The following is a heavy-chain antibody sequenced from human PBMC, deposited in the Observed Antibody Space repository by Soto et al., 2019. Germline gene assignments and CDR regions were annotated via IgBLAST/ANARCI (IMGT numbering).Heavy chain of an antibody. CDR2: MFHSGST. Sequence: QVQLQESGPGLVKPSGTLSLTCVVSGASISDSHWWTWVRQPPGKGLEWIGEMFHSGSTIYNPTLKSRVTISIDKSRDQFSLNLNSVTVADTAVYYCAKNNYYASDAWGQGTTFTVS. V-gene: IGHV4-4*02. CDR1: GASISDSHW. CDR3: AKNNYYASDA. J-gene: IGHJ6*01.